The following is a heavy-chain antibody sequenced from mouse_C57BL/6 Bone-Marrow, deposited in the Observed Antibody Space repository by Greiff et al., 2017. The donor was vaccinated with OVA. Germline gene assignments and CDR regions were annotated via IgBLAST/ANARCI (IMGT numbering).Heavy chain of an antibody. D-gene: IGHD6-1*01. CDR1: GFNIKDDY. Sequence: VQLQQSGAELVRPGASVKLSCTASGFNIKDDYMHWVKQRPEQGLEWIGWLDPENGDTEYASKFQGKATITADTSSNTAYLQLSSLTSEDTAVYYCTSLYYFDYWGQGTTLTVSS. J-gene: IGHJ2*01. CDR3: TSLYYFDY. CDR2: LDPENGDT. V-gene: IGHV14-4*01.